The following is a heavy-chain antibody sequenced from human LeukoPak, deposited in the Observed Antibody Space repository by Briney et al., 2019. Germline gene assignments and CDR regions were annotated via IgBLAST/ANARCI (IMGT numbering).Heavy chain of an antibody. J-gene: IGHJ4*02. V-gene: IGHV3-7*01. CDR2: IKDDGSEK. CDR1: VLNFRKSW. D-gene: IGHD7-27*01. CDR3: TNWGDTWGLDF. Sequence: GGSLRLSCAPSVLNFRKSWMTWVRQAPGRGLEWVANIKDDGSEKYYVDSVKGRFTISRGNAKNSLYLQMNSLSAEDTAVYYCTNWGDTWGLDFWGQGILVSVSS.